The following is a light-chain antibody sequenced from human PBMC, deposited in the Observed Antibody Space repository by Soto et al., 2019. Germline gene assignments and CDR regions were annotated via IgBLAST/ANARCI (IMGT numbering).Light chain of an antibody. J-gene: IGKJ1*01. V-gene: IGKV3-15*01. CDR3: QQYNNWQTWT. CDR1: QSVSSN. Sequence: EIVMTQSPATLSVSPGERATISCRASQSVSSNLAWYQQKPGQAPRLLIYGASTRATGIPARFSGSGSGTEFTLTISSLQSEDFAVYYCQQYNNWQTWTFGQGTKVEIK. CDR2: GAS.